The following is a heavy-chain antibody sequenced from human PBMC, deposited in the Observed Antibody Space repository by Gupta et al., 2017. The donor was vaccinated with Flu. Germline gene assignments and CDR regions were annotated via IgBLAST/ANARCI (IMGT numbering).Heavy chain of an antibody. J-gene: IGHJ4*02. CDR2: IYNSGST. D-gene: IGHD5-12*01. CDR1: GGSISSSNW. V-gene: IGHV4-4*02. Sequence: QVQLQESGPGLVKPSGTLSLTCAVSGGSISSSNWWSWVRQPPGKGLEWIGEIYNSGSTNDNPSLKSRVNISVDKSKNQFSLKMGYVTAADTAVYDGAKMTGYSGYDWGQGTMVTVSS. CDR3: AKMTGYSGYD.